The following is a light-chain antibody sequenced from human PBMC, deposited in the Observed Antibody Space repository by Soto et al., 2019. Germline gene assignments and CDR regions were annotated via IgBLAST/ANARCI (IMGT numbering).Light chain of an antibody. V-gene: IGLV2-14*01. J-gene: IGLJ1*01. CDR3: SSYTTSSTYV. Sequence: QSVLTQPASVSGSPGQSITISCTGTSSDVGSYNYVSWCQQHPGKAPKLMIYEVSNRPSGASNRFSGSKSGNTASLTISGLQAEDEADYYCSSYTTSSTYVFGTGTKLTVL. CDR1: SSDVGSYNY. CDR2: EVS.